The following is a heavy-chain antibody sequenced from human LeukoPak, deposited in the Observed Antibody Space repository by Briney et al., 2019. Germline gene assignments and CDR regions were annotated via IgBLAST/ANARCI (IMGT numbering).Heavy chain of an antibody. D-gene: IGHD3-22*01. J-gene: IGHJ4*02. Sequence: GGSLRLSCSASGFSFRNYAMHWVRQAPGKGLEFVSGMNDDWGTTDYADSVKGRFTISRDNSKNTLYLQMNSLTAEDTAVYYCVRVGYYYDSSTYPWDYWGQGTLVTVSS. CDR3: VRVGYYYDSSTYPWDY. CDR1: GFSFRNYA. V-gene: IGHV3-64*04. CDR2: MNDDWGTT.